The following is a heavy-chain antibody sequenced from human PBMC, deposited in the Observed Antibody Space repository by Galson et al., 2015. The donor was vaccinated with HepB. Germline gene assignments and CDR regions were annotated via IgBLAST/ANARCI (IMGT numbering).Heavy chain of an antibody. CDR3: ARVATSDYGDHTHFDS. J-gene: IGHJ4*02. Sequence: SLRLSCAASGFTFSDYYMTWIRQAPGKGLEWISYISTSGTYTNYADSVKGRFTISRDNAKNSLYLQMNSLRVEDTAVFYCARVATSDYGDHTHFDSWGQGTLVTVSS. CDR1: GFTFSDYY. V-gene: IGHV3-11*06. CDR2: ISTSGTYT. D-gene: IGHD4-17*01.